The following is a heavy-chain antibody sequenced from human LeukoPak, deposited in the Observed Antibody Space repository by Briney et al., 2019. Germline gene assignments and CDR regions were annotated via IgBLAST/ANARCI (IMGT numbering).Heavy chain of an antibody. CDR3: AKSDYDFWSALDY. Sequence: GGSLRLSCAASGFTFSSYAMSWVRQAPGKGLGWVSAISGSGGSTYYADSVKGRFTISRDNSKNTLYLQMNSLRAEDTAVYYCAKSDYDFWSALDYWGQGTLVTVSS. V-gene: IGHV3-23*01. CDR1: GFTFSSYA. D-gene: IGHD3-3*01. CDR2: ISGSGGST. J-gene: IGHJ4*02.